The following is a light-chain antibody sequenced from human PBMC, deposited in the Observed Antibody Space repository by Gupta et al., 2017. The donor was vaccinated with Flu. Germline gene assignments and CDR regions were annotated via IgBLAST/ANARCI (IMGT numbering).Light chain of an antibody. CDR2: EVS. V-gene: IGLV2-8*01. CDR3: SSYAGSNNPYV. Sequence: QSALTQPPSASGSPGQSVTLSCTGTSSDVGGYNYVSWYQQHPGKAPKLMIYEVSKRPSGVPDRFSGSKSGNTASLTVSGLQAKDEADYYCSSYAGSNNPYVFGTGTKVTVL. J-gene: IGLJ1*01. CDR1: SSDVGGYNY.